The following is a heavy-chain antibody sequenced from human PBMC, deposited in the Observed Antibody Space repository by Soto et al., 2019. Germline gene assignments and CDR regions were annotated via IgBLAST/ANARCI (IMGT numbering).Heavy chain of an antibody. Sequence: GGSLRLSCAASGFTVSNAWMSWVRQAPGKGLEWVGRIKSKTDGGTTDYAAPVKGRFTISRDDSKNTLYLQMNSLKTEDTAVYYCTTPPYSGSYYDAFDIWGQGTMVTVSS. CDR3: TTPPYSGSYYDAFDI. CDR1: GFTVSNAW. D-gene: IGHD1-26*01. J-gene: IGHJ3*02. CDR2: IKSKTDGGTT. V-gene: IGHV3-15*01.